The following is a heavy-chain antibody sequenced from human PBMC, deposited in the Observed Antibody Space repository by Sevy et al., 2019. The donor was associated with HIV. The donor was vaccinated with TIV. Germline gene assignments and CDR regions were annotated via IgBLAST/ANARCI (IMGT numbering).Heavy chain of an antibody. Sequence: SETLSLTCAVYGGSFSGYYWSWIRQPPGKGLEWIGEINHSGSTNDNPSLKSRVTISVDTSKNQFSLKLSSVTAADTAVYYCARVGYMVRGVINWGQGTLVTVSS. CDR1: GGSFSGYY. CDR2: INHSGST. J-gene: IGHJ4*02. V-gene: IGHV4-34*01. D-gene: IGHD3-10*01. CDR3: ARVGYMVRGVIN.